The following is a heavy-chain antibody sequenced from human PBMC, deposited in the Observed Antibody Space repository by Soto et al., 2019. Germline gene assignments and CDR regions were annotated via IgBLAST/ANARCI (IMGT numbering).Heavy chain of an antibody. Sequence: SETLSLTCTVSGGSISSGGYYWSWIRQHPGKGLEWIGYIYYSGSTYYNPSLKSRVTISVDTSKNQFSPKLSSVTAADTAVYYCARGVTMVRGVIHTPYFDYWGQGTLVTVSS. CDR3: ARGVTMVRGVIHTPYFDY. CDR1: GGSISSGGYY. D-gene: IGHD3-10*01. J-gene: IGHJ4*02. CDR2: IYYSGST. V-gene: IGHV4-31*03.